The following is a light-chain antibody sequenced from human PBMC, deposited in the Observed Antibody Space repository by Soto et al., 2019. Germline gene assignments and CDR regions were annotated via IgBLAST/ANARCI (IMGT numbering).Light chain of an antibody. Sequence: DIVMTQSPLSLPVTPGEPASISCRSIQSLLHSNGYNYLDWYLQKSGQSPQLLIYLGSNRASGVPDRFSGSGSGTVFTLTISSLQTEDFATYECQQSYSTTWTGGQGTKVEIK. CDR3: QQSYSTTWT. V-gene: IGKV2-28*01. CDR2: LGS. CDR1: QSLLHSNGYNY. J-gene: IGKJ1*01.